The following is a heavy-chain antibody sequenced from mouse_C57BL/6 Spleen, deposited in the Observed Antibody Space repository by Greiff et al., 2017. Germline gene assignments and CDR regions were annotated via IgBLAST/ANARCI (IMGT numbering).Heavy chain of an antibody. CDR1: GFSLTSYA. Sequence: VQLQQSGPGLVAPSQSLSITCTVSGFSLTSYAISWVRQPPGKGLEWLGVIWTGGGTNYNSALKSRLSISKDNSKSQVFLKMNSLQTDDTARYYGARNDYDVRLYAIDYWGQGTSVTVSS. CDR3: ARNDYDVRLYAIDY. V-gene: IGHV2-9-1*01. CDR2: IWTGGGT. J-gene: IGHJ4*01. D-gene: IGHD2-4*01.